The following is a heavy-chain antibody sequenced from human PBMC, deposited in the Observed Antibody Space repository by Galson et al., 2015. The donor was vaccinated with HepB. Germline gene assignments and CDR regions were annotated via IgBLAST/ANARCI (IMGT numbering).Heavy chain of an antibody. CDR1: GFTFSSYS. D-gene: IGHD3-16*01. CDR3: ARWGSNPTMDV. CDR2: ISSSSSYI. Sequence: SLRLSCAASGFTFSSYSMNWVRQAPGKGLEWVSSISSSSSYIYYADSVKGRFTISRDNAKNTLYLQMNSLRAEDTAVYYCARWGSNPTMDVWGQGTTVTVSS. J-gene: IGHJ6*02. V-gene: IGHV3-21*01.